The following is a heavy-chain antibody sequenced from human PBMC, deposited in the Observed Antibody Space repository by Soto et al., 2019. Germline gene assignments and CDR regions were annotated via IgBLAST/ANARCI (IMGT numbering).Heavy chain of an antibody. V-gene: IGHV1-69*13. CDR1: GGTFSSYA. Sequence: ASVKVSCKASGGTFSSYAISWVRQAPGQGLEWMGGIIPIFGTANYAQKFQGRVTITADESTSTAYMELSSLRSEDTAVYYCATSTLVGDRIYYYYYYGMDVWG. D-gene: IGHD3-16*01. CDR3: ATSTLVGDRIYYYYYYGMDV. J-gene: IGHJ6*02. CDR2: IIPIFGTA.